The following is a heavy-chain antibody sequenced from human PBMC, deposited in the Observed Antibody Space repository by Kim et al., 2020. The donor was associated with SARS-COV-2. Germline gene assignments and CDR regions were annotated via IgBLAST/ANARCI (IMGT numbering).Heavy chain of an antibody. CDR3: ARVRYSSGWCFDY. Sequence: YSQKVQGRVTITRDTSASTAYMELSSLRSEDTAVYYWARVRYSSGWCFDYWGQGTLVTVSS. D-gene: IGHD6-19*01. J-gene: IGHJ4*02. V-gene: IGHV1-3*01.